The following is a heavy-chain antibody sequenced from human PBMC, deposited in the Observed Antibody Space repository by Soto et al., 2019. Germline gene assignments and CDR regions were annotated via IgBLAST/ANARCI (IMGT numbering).Heavy chain of an antibody. CDR2: ISYDGSNK. V-gene: IGHV3-30*18. Sequence: QVQLVESGGGLVQPGRSLRLSCAASGFTFSSYGMHWVRQAPGKGLEWVAVISYDGSNKYYADSVKGRFTISRDNSKNTLYLQMNSLRAEDTAVYYCAKDRLSRDGYNYAWDYWGQGTLVTVSS. CDR1: GFTFSSYG. D-gene: IGHD5-12*01. J-gene: IGHJ4*02. CDR3: AKDRLSRDGYNYAWDY.